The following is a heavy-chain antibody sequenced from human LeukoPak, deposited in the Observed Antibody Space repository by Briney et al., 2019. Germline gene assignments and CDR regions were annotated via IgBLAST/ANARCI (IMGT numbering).Heavy chain of an antibody. CDR2: ISGYSSTL. Sequence: GRSLRLSCAASGFTFSSYVMNWVRQAPGKGLEWVSYISGYSSTLYYADSVKGRFTISRDNAKNSLYLQMNSLRAEDTAVYYCARELVVAYWGQGTLVTVSS. CDR1: GFTFSSYV. D-gene: IGHD2-15*01. V-gene: IGHV3-48*01. J-gene: IGHJ4*02. CDR3: ARELVVAY.